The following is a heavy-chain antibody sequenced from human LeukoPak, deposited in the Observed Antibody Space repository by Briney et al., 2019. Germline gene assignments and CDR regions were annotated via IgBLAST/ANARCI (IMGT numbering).Heavy chain of an antibody. D-gene: IGHD3-22*01. CDR3: ARDYYDTSGLLTKYYFDY. J-gene: IGHJ4*02. V-gene: IGHV4-4*07. Sequence: SETLSLTCTVSGGSISSYYWSWIRNPAGKGLEWIGLIYTGGSTNSNPSLSSRLPMSVDTSQIQSSLKLSSVTAADTAVYYCARDYYDTSGLLTKYYFDYWGQGTLVSVSS. CDR2: IYTGGST. CDR1: GGSISSYY.